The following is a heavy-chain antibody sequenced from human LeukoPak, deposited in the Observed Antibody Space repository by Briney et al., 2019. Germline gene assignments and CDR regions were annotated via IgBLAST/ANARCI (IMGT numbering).Heavy chain of an antibody. CDR1: GFTFSSYA. CDR3: ARDLRYSSGWYDYYYYGMDV. J-gene: IGHJ6*04. V-gene: IGHV3-30*04. D-gene: IGHD6-19*01. CDR2: ISYDGSNK. Sequence: PGGSLRLSCAASGFTFSSYAMHWVRQAPGKGLEWVAVISYDGSNKYYADSVKGRFTISRDNSKNTLYLQMNSLRAEDTAVYYCARDLRYSSGWYDYYYYGMDVWGKGTTVTVSS.